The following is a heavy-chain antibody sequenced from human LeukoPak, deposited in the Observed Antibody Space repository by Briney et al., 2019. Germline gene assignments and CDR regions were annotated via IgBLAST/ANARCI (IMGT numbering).Heavy chain of an antibody. CDR3: ARDGYSYGINWFDP. Sequence: GGSLRLSCAASGFTFSDYYMSWIRQAPGKGLEWVSYISSSGSTIYYTDSVKGRFTISRDNAKNSLYLQMNSLRAEDTAVYYCARDGYSYGINWFDPWGQGTLVTVSS. J-gene: IGHJ5*02. V-gene: IGHV3-11*04. D-gene: IGHD5-18*01. CDR1: GFTFSDYY. CDR2: ISSSGSTI.